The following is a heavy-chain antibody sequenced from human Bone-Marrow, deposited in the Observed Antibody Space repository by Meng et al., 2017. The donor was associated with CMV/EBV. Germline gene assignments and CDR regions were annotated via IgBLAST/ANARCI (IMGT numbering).Heavy chain of an antibody. Sequence: QVQLQQGGAGLLKPSETLSLTCAVYGGSFSGYYWSWIRQPPGKGLEWIGEINHSGSTNYNPSLKSRVTISVDTSKNQFSLKLSSVTAADTAVYYCAREGHNSSGWSRWGQGTLVTVFS. CDR1: GGSFSGYY. V-gene: IGHV4-34*01. CDR3: AREGHNSSGWSR. D-gene: IGHD6-19*01. J-gene: IGHJ4*02. CDR2: INHSGST.